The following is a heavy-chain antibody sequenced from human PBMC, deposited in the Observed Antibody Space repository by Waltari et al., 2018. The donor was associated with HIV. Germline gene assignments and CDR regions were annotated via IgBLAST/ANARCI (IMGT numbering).Heavy chain of an antibody. J-gene: IGHJ4*02. CDR1: GFPFSTYG. V-gene: IGHV3-64*01. CDR2: ISSNGGTT. Sequence: EVHLVQSGGGLVQPGEYLSLSCEASGFPFSTYGMNWVRQAPGRGLEYVAGISSNGGTTSYANSVKGRFTISRDNSKNTLYLQMGSLRAEDTAVYYCARTNYYDYWGQGALVTVSS. CDR3: ARTNYYDY. D-gene: IGHD2-8*01.